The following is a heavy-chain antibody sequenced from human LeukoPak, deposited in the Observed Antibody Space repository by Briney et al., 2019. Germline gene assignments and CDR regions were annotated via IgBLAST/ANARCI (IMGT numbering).Heavy chain of an antibody. D-gene: IGHD1-20*01. V-gene: IGHV4-59*01. CDR2: IYYSGST. CDR1: GGSISSYY. Sequence: SETLSLTCTVSGGSISSYYWIWIRQPPGKGLEWIGYIYYSGSTNYNPSLKSRVTISVDTSKNQISLKLSSVTAADTAVYYCARALRARITGTTASVYGMDVWGQGTTVTVSS. CDR3: ARALRARITGTTASVYGMDV. J-gene: IGHJ6*02.